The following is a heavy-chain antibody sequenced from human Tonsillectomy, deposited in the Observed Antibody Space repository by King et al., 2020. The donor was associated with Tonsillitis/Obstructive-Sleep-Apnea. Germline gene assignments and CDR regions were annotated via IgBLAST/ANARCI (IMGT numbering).Heavy chain of an antibody. Sequence: DVQLVESGGGLVQPGRSLRLSCTASEFPFGDYIMTWVRQAPGKGLEWVGFIRSKGYGGTTEYAASVKGRFTISRDDSKSTAYLQMDSLKTEDTAVYFCTRACGGDCYTYLYYGMDVWGQGTTVTVSS. V-gene: IGHV3-49*04. D-gene: IGHD2-21*02. CDR3: TRACGGDCYTYLYYGMDV. CDR2: IRSKGYGGTT. J-gene: IGHJ6*02. CDR1: EFPFGDYI.